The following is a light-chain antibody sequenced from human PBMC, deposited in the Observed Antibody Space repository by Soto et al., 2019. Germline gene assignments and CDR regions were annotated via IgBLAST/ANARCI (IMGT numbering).Light chain of an antibody. J-gene: IGKJ5*01. V-gene: IGKV3-11*01. CDR3: QQRSNWPIT. Sequence: EIVLTQSSATLSLSTGERATLSCRASQSVSSYLAWYQQNPGQAPRLLIYDASNRATGIPARFSGSGSGTDFTLTIISLEPEDFAVYYCQQRSNWPITFGQGTRLEIK. CDR1: QSVSSY. CDR2: DAS.